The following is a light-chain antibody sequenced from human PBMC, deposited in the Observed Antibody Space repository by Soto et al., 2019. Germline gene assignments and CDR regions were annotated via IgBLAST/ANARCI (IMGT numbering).Light chain of an antibody. CDR1: QSVSNNY. V-gene: IGKV3-20*01. Sequence: EVVLTQSPGTLSLSPGERASLSCRASQSVSNNYLAWYQQKPGQSPKLPIFGSSDRATGIPDRFSGSGSGTYFTLTTSRLEPEDFAVYYCQQDGSSPPYTFGQGTKLEIK. CDR3: QQDGSSPPYT. J-gene: IGKJ2*01. CDR2: GSS.